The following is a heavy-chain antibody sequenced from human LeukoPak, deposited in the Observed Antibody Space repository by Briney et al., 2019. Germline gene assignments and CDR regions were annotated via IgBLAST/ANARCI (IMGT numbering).Heavy chain of an antibody. V-gene: IGHV3-23*01. CDR2: IRDSGGST. Sequence: GGSLRLSCAASGFTFSSYAMNWVRQAPGKGLEWVSGIRDSGGSTYYTDSVKDRFTISRDNSKNTLYLQMNSLRSEDTAVYYCARGAPASGSFDYWGQGTLVTVSS. J-gene: IGHJ4*02. D-gene: IGHD1-26*01. CDR3: ARGAPASGSFDY. CDR1: GFTFSSYA.